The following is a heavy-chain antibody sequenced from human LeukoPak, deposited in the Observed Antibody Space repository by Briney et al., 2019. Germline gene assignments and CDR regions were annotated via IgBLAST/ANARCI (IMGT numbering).Heavy chain of an antibody. Sequence: GGSLRLSCAASGFTFSNYAMSWVRQAPGKGLEWVSAFSGSGVSTHYADSVKGRFTISRDNSKNTLYLQMNSLRPDDTAVYHCVKTGSFDWFDYWGQGTLVTVSS. J-gene: IGHJ4*02. CDR2: FSGSGVST. CDR1: GFTFSNYA. D-gene: IGHD3-9*01. V-gene: IGHV3-23*01. CDR3: VKTGSFDWFDY.